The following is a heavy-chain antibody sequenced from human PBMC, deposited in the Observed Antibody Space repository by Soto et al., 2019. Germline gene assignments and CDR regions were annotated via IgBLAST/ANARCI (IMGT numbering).Heavy chain of an antibody. CDR3: AKGSEAARQERDY. V-gene: IGHV3-30*18. Sequence: QVQLVESGGGVVQPGRSLRLSCAASGFTFSTYGMHWVRQAPGEGPEWVAAISMDGSDKYYAGSVKGRFTISRDNSKNTLYLQVSGVRDDDRAVYYCAKGSEAARQERDYWGQGTLVTVSS. CDR2: ISMDGSDK. J-gene: IGHJ4*02. D-gene: IGHD6-6*01. CDR1: GFTFSTYG.